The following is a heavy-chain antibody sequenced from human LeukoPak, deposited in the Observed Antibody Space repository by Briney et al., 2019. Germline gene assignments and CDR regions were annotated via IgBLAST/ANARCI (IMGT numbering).Heavy chain of an antibody. CDR1: GGSISSYY. CDR2: IYYSGST. V-gene: IGHV4-59*12. CDR3: ARAYCSSTSCYGLFDY. D-gene: IGHD2-2*01. Sequence: SETLSLTCTVSGGSISSYYWSWIRQPPGKGLEWIGYIYYSGSTNYNPSLKSRVTMSVDTSKNQFSLKLSSVTAADTAVYYCARAYCSSTSCYGLFDYWGQGTLVTVSS. J-gene: IGHJ4*02.